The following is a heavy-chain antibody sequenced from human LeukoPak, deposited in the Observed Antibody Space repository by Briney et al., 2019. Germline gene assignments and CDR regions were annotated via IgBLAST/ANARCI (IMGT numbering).Heavy chain of an antibody. CDR2: ISGSGGST. CDR3: AKNQGGFGELFMIDY. D-gene: IGHD3-10*01. Sequence: GGSLRLSCAASGFTFSSYAMSWVRQAPGKGLEWVSAISGSGGSTYYADSVKGRFTISRDNSKNTLYLQMTSLRAEDTAVYYCAKNQGGFGELFMIDYWGQGTLVTVSS. CDR1: GFTFSSYA. V-gene: IGHV3-23*01. J-gene: IGHJ4*02.